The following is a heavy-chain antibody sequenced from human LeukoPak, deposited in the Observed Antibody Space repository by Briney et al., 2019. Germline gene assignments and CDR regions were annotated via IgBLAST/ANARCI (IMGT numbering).Heavy chain of an antibody. V-gene: IGHV4-59*01. CDR3: AREGYSETFFSWFDP. J-gene: IGHJ5*02. D-gene: IGHD1-26*01. CDR2: IYNSGST. Sequence: PSETLSLTCTVSGGSIRSSYWSWIRQPPGKGLEWIGSIYNSGSTNYNPSLKSRVTISVDTSKNQFSLKLSSVTAADTAVYYCAREGYSETFFSWFDPWGQGTLVTVSS. CDR1: GGSIRSSY.